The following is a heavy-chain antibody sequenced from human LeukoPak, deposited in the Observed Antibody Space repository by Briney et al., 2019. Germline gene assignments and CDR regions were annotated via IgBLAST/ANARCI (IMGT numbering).Heavy chain of an antibody. CDR2: IKQDGSEK. V-gene: IGHV3-7*01. J-gene: IGHJ4*02. CDR3: ARVRGVVVTAYCDY. CDR1: GFTFSSYW. D-gene: IGHD2-21*02. Sequence: PGGSLRLSCAASGFTFSSYWMSWVRQAPGKGLEWVANIKQDGSEKYYVDSVKGRFTISRDNAKNSLYLQMNSLRAEDTAVYYCARVRGVVVTAYCDYWGQGTLVTVSS.